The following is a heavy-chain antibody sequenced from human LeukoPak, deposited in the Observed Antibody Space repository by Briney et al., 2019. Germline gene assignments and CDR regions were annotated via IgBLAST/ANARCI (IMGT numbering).Heavy chain of an antibody. CDR2: VYYSGNT. V-gene: IGHV4-39*01. J-gene: IGHJ4*02. CDR3: ASGYFVHTFDF. D-gene: IGHD2-2*03. Sequence: SETLSLTCTVSGGSITSSSYYWGWIRQPPGKGLEWIGSVYYSGNTYYNSSLKSRVTISIDTSKNQFSLKLTSVTAADTAIFYCASGYFVHTFDFWGQGTLGTVSS. CDR1: GGSITSSSYY.